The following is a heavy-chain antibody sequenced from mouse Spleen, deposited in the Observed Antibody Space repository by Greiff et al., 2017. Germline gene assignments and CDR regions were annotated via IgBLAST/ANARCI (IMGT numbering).Heavy chain of an antibody. CDR3: ASGGDYVDY. V-gene: IGHV1-54*01. CDR1: GYAFTNYL. J-gene: IGHJ2*01. Sequence: VKLQESGAELVRPGTSVKVSCKASGYAFTNYLIEWVKQRPGQGLEWIGVINPGSGGTNYNEKFKGKATLTADKSSSTAYMQLSSLTSEDSAVYFCASGGDYVDYWGQGTTLTVSS. CDR2: INPGSGGT.